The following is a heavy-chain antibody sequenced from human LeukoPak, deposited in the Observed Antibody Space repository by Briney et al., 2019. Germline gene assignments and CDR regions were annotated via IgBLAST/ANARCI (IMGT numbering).Heavy chain of an antibody. Sequence: GGSPRLSCVASGFTFSSYGMSWVRQAPGKGLEWVSTISGSGGSTYYADSVKGRFTVSRDGDKNTMYLQMNSLRAEDTAVYYCARDYFDAAYYYYYYMDVWGKGTTVTVSS. V-gene: IGHV3-23*01. CDR3: ARDYFDAAYYYYYYMDV. CDR1: GFTFSSYG. CDR2: ISGSGGST. J-gene: IGHJ6*03. D-gene: IGHD3-9*01.